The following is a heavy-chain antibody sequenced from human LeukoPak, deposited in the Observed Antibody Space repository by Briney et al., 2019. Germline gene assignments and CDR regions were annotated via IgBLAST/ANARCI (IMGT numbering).Heavy chain of an antibody. CDR2: INTNTGNP. D-gene: IGHD3-10*01. V-gene: IGHV7-4-1*02. CDR3: ARDRRITMVRGPGGGTFDP. J-gene: IGHJ5*02. Sequence: ASVKVSCKASGYTFTSYDINWVRQAPGQGLEWMGWINTNTGNPTYAQGFTGRFVFSLDTSVSTAYLQISSLKAEDTAVYYCARDRRITMVRGPGGGTFDPWGQGTLVTVSS. CDR1: GYTFTSYD.